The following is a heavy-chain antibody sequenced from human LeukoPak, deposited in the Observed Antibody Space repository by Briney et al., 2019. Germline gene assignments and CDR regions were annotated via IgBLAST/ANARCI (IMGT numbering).Heavy chain of an antibody. CDR2: INSDGSST. V-gene: IGHV3-74*01. CDR3: ARDRGYQIDY. J-gene: IGHJ4*02. D-gene: IGHD3-22*01. Sequence: TGGSLRLSCAASGFTFSSDWMHWVRQAPGKGVVWVSRINSDGSSTIYADSVKGRFTISRDNAKNTLYLQINSLGPEDTAVYYCARDRGYQIDYWGQGTLVTVSS. CDR1: GFTFSSDW.